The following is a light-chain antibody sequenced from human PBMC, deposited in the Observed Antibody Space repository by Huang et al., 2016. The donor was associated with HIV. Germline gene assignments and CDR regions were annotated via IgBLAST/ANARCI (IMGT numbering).Light chain of an antibody. Sequence: EIVMTQSPATLPVSPGERVTLSCRASQSVSSNLAWYQQNPGQAPRLLMYGASTRAAGFPARFSGSGSGTEFTLTISSLQSEDFALYFCQQYYDWPRTFGQGTKVEIK. CDR1: QSVSSN. CDR3: QQYYDWPRT. J-gene: IGKJ1*01. V-gene: IGKV3-15*01. CDR2: GAS.